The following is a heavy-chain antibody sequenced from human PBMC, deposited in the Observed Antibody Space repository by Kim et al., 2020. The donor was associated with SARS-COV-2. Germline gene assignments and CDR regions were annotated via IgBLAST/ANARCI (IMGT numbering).Heavy chain of an antibody. D-gene: IGHD3-22*01. Sequence: SVKVSCKASGGTFSSYTISWVRQAPGQGLEWMGRIIPILGIANYAQKFQGRVTITADKSTSTAYMELSSLRSEDTAVYYCASPRTYYYDSSGYHFDYWGQGTLVTVSS. CDR2: IIPILGIA. CDR3: ASPRTYYYDSSGYHFDY. V-gene: IGHV1-69*02. CDR1: GGTFSSYT. J-gene: IGHJ4*02.